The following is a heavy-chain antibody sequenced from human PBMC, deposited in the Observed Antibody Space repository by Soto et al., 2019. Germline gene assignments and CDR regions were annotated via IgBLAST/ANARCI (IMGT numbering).Heavy chain of an antibody. J-gene: IGHJ4*02. Sequence: XTLSLACTVSGXPVCSSGYDCGCIRQPPGMGLEWIWIIYYSGSTYYNQSLKSRVNITVDTYKNKFSLKLRYVNDADTAVYYCASLYYYDSSGNFDHWGQGNRGTLSS. CDR3: ASLYYYDSSGNFDH. D-gene: IGHD3-22*01. CDR1: GXPVCSSGYD. V-gene: IGHV4-39*01. CDR2: IYYSGST.